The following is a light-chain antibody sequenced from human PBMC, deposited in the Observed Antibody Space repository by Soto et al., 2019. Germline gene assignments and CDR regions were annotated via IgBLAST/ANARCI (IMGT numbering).Light chain of an antibody. V-gene: IGKV3-11*01. CDR3: HQRQYWPPIT. J-gene: IGKJ5*01. Sequence: VVLTQSPATLSLSPGERATLSCRTSLSVSVYLDWYQHKPGQAPRLLISDASNRATGIPARFSGSGSGTDFTLTIRSLEPEDFAVYYCHQRQYWPPITVGQGTRLEIK. CDR1: LSVSVY. CDR2: DAS.